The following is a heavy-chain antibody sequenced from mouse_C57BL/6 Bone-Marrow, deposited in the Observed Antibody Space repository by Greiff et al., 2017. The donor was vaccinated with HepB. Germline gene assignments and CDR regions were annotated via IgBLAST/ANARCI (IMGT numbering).Heavy chain of an antibody. CDR1: GYTFTSYW. D-gene: IGHD1-1*01. Sequence: QVQLQQPGAELVKPGASVKMSCKASGYTFTSYWITWVKLRPGQGLEWIGDIYPGSGSTNYNEKFKSKATLTVDTSSSTAYMQLSSLTSEDSAVYYCARGGITTVVEAMDYWGQGTSVTVSS. J-gene: IGHJ4*01. CDR3: ARGGITTVVEAMDY. V-gene: IGHV1-55*01. CDR2: IYPGSGST.